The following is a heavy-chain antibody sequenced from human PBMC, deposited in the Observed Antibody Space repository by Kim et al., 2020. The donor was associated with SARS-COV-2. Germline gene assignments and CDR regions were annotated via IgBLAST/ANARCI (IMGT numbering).Heavy chain of an antibody. J-gene: IGHJ2*01. D-gene: IGHD2-15*01. CDR1: GGSFSGYY. CDR3: ARGGDIVVVVADSENYWYFDL. Sequence: SETLSLTCAVYGGSFSGYYWSWIRQPPGKGLEWIGEINHSGSTNYNPSLKSRVTISVDTSKNQFSLKLSSVTAADTAVYYCARGGDIVVVVADSENYWYFDLWGRGTLVTVSS. V-gene: IGHV4-34*01. CDR2: INHSGST.